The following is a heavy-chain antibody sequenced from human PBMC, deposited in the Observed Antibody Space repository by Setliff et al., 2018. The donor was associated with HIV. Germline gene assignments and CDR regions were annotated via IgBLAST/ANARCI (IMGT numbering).Heavy chain of an antibody. CDR1: GFTFSNYW. CDR3: VRDRDWAFDY. J-gene: IGHJ4*02. D-gene: IGHD3-9*01. CDR2: INQDGSEK. Sequence: GGSLRLSCAASGFTFSNYWMSWVRQAPGKGLEWVAHINQDGSEKNHVDGRFTISRDNARNSLYLQMDSLRAEDTAVYYCVRDRDWAFDYWGQGILVTAPQ. V-gene: IGHV3-7*01.